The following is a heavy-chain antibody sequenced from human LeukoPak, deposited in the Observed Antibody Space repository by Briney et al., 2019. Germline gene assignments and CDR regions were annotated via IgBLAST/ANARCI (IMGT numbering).Heavy chain of an antibody. CDR3: ARPRGRALFDY. CDR2: IYYSGST. CDR1: GGSISSSSYY. Sequence: PSETLSLTCTVSGGSISSSSYYWGWIRQPPGKGLEWIGSIYYSGSTYYNPSLKSRVTISVDTSKNQFSLTLSSVTAADTAVYYCARPRGRALFDYWGQGTLVTVSS. D-gene: IGHD1-26*01. J-gene: IGHJ4*02. V-gene: IGHV4-39*01.